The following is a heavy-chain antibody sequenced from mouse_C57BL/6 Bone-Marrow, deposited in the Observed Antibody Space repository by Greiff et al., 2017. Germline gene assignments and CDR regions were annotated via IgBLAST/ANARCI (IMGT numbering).Heavy chain of an antibody. CDR3: ARDGSRYWYFDV. Sequence: LQQSGASVKISCKASGYAFSSYWMNWVKQRPGKGLEWIGQIYPGDGDTNYNGKFKGKATLTADKSSSTAYMQLSSLTSEDSAVYFCARDGSRYWYFDVWGTGTTVTVSS. CDR1: GYAFSSYW. J-gene: IGHJ1*03. V-gene: IGHV1-80*01. D-gene: IGHD1-1*01. CDR2: IYPGDGDT.